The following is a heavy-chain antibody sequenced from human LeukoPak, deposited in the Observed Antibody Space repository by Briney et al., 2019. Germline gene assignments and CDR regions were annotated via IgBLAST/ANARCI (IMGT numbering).Heavy chain of an antibody. Sequence: PGGSLRLSCAGSGFIFSDAWMSWVRQAPGKGLEWVGRIKRESDGGTTDYGAPVKGRFIISRDDSKTTVYLQMNSLRTEDTAVYYCTTGQGKTGDDYWGQGTLVTVSS. J-gene: IGHJ4*02. V-gene: IGHV3-15*01. CDR1: GFIFSDAW. CDR2: IKRESDGGTT. CDR3: TTGQGKTGDDY.